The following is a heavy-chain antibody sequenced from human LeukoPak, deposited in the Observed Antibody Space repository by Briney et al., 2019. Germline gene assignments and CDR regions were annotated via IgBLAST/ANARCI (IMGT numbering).Heavy chain of an antibody. CDR1: GFTFDDYG. CDR3: ARGKNYHYYYYYMDV. D-gene: IGHD1-7*01. CDR2: INWNGGST. V-gene: IGHV3-20*04. Sequence: GGSLRLSCAASGFTFDDYGMSWVRQAPGKGLEGVSGINWNGGSTGYADSGKVRFTISRDNAKNSPYLKMNSLRAEDTALYYCARGKNYHYYYYYMDVWGQGTTVTVSS. J-gene: IGHJ6*03.